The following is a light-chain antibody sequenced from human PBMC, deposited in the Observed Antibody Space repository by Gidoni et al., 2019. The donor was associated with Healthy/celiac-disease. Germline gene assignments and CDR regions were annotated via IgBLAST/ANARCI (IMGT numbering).Light chain of an antibody. CDR2: GAS. V-gene: IGKV3-20*01. J-gene: IGKJ3*01. CDR3: QQYGSSPPAFT. Sequence: DIVLTQSPGTLSLSPGERATLSCRASQSVSSSYLAWYQQKPGQAPRLLIYGASSRATGIPDRFSGSGSGTDFTLTISRLEPEDFAVYYCQQYGSSPPAFTFGPXTKVDIK. CDR1: QSVSSSY.